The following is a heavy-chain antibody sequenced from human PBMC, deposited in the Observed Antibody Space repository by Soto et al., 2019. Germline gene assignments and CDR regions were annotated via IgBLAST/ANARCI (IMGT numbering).Heavy chain of an antibody. Sequence: GASVKVSCKASGYTFTSYGISWVRQAPGQGLEWMGWINAYNGNTNYAQKLQGRVTMTTDTSTSTAYMELRSLRSDDTAVYYCARDTSLYDSSGDDAFDIWGQGTMVTVSS. CDR1: GYTFTSYG. D-gene: IGHD3-22*01. CDR3: ARDTSLYDSSGDDAFDI. J-gene: IGHJ3*02. V-gene: IGHV1-18*01. CDR2: INAYNGNT.